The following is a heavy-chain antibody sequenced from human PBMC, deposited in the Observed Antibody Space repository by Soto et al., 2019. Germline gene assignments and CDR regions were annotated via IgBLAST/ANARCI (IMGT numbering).Heavy chain of an antibody. D-gene: IGHD2-15*01. Sequence: EVQLVESGGGLLKAGGSLRLSCAASGFTLSNAWMSWVRQAPGKGLEWVGRIKSKTDGGTTDYAAPVKGRFTISRDDSKNTLYLQMNSLKTEDTAVYYCVGDMVVVVAATAPPQFFDYWGQGTLVTVSS. CDR2: IKSKTDGGTT. CDR3: VGDMVVVVAATAPPQFFDY. J-gene: IGHJ4*02. V-gene: IGHV3-15*01. CDR1: GFTLSNAW.